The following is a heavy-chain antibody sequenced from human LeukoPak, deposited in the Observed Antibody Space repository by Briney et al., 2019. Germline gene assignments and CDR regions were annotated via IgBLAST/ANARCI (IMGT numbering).Heavy chain of an antibody. D-gene: IGHD3-3*01. CDR3: ARGPYDFWSGYYHFDY. CDR1: GGSFSGYY. CDR2: INHSGST. V-gene: IGHV4-34*01. J-gene: IGHJ4*02. Sequence: SETLSLTCAVYGGSFSGYYCSWIRQPPGKGLEWIGEINHSGSTNYNPSLKSRVTISVDTSKNQFSLKLSSVTAADTAVYYCARGPYDFWSGYYHFDYWGQGTLVTVSS.